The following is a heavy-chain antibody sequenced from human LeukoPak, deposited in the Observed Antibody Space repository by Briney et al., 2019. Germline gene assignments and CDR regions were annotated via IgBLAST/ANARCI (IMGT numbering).Heavy chain of an antibody. D-gene: IGHD3-9*01. Sequence: PGGSLRLSCAASGFTFSSYSMNWVRQAPGKGLEWVSSISSSSSYIYYADSVKGRFTISRANANTSLFLQINSLTADNTAVYYGAREGATLDILTGYYYYYGMDVWGQGTTVTAAS. J-gene: IGHJ6*02. CDR2: ISSSSSYI. CDR3: AREGATLDILTGYYYYYGMDV. V-gene: IGHV3-21*01. CDR1: GFTFSSYS.